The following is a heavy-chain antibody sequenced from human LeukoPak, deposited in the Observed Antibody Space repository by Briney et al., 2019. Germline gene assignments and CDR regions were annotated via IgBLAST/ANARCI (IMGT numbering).Heavy chain of an antibody. V-gene: IGHV3-30*18. D-gene: IGHD6-19*01. CDR1: GFTFSSYW. J-gene: IGHJ6*02. Sequence: GGSLRLSCAASGFTFSSYWMSWVRQAPGKGLEWVAVISYDGSNKYYADSVKGRFTISRDNSKNTLYLQMNSLRAEDTAVYYCAKDSSGWSNYYYGMDVWGQGTTVTVSS. CDR3: AKDSSGWSNYYYGMDV. CDR2: ISYDGSNK.